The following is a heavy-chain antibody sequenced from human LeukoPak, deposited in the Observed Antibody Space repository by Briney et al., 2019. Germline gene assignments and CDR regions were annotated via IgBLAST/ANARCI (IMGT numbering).Heavy chain of an antibody. CDR1: GGSISSYY. CDR2: IYTSGST. J-gene: IGHJ6*03. V-gene: IGHV4-4*07. Sequence: SETLSLTCTVSGGSISSYYWSWIREPAGKGLEWIGRIYTSGSTNYNPSLKSRVTMSVDTSKNQFSLKLSSVTAADTAVYYCARVKYQLLRGYYYYYMDVWGKGTTVTVPS. CDR3: ARVKYQLLRGYYYYYMDV. D-gene: IGHD2-2*01.